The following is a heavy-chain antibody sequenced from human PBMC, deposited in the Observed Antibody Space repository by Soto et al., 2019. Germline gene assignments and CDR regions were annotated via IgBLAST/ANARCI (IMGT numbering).Heavy chain of an antibody. Sequence: ASVKVSCKVSGYTLTDLSMHWVRQAPGKGLEWMGGFDPEDGETIYAQKFQGRVTMTEDTSTDTAYMELSSLRSEDTAVYYCATGWLWAIAAAGRIDAFDIWGQGTMVTVSS. CDR2: FDPEDGET. J-gene: IGHJ3*02. V-gene: IGHV1-24*01. CDR1: GYTLTDLS. CDR3: ATGWLWAIAAAGRIDAFDI. D-gene: IGHD6-13*01.